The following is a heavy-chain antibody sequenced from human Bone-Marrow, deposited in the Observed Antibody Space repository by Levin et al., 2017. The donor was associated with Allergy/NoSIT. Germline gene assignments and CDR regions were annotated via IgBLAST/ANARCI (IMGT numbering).Heavy chain of an antibody. J-gene: IGHJ4*02. D-gene: IGHD6-19*01. CDR3: ARDLAVADANFDY. CDR2: INSKSSTI. Sequence: GGSLRLSCAASGFTFKNYNMNWVRQAPGKGLEWVSYINSKSSTIYYADSVKGRFTISRDNAKNSLYLQMNSLRDEDTAMYYCARDLAVADANFDYWGQGTLVTVSS. V-gene: IGHV3-48*02. CDR1: GFTFKNYN.